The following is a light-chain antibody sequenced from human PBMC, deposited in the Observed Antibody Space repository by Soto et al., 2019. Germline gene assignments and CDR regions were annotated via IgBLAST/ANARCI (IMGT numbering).Light chain of an antibody. V-gene: IGLV2-23*01. CDR2: GGN. CDR1: SSDVGAYDL. CDR3: CSYAGSATSV. Sequence: QLVLTQPASVSGSPGQSITISCTGTSSDVGAYDLVSWYQQHPGKAPKFLIYGGNKRPSGVSSRFSGSKSGNTASLTISGLQAEDEADYYCCSYAGSATSVFGGGTKLTVL. J-gene: IGLJ3*02.